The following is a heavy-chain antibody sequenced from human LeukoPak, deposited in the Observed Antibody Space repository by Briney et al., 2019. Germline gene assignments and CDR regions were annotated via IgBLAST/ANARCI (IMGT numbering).Heavy chain of an antibody. V-gene: IGHV3-53*01. Sequence: PGGSLRLSCAVSGFSVTNNYMSWVRQAPGKGLEWVSVFYVGGATYYADSVKGRFTISRDNSENSLYLQMNSLRDEDTAVYYCARDWYFDYWGQGTLVTVSS. J-gene: IGHJ4*02. CDR2: FYVGGAT. CDR1: GFSVTNNY. CDR3: ARDWYFDY.